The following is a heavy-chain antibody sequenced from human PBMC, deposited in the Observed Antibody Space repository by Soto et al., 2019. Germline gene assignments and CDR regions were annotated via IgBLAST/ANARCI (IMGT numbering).Heavy chain of an antibody. Sequence: EVQLVESGGGLVQPGGSLRVSCAASGFTFSSYWMHWVRQAPGKGLVWVSRINSDGSSTSYADSVKGRFTISRDNAKKTLYLQMNRLRAEDTAIYYCARRGAVAGLHYWDQGTLVTVSS. CDR3: ARRGAVAGLHY. CDR2: INSDGSST. CDR1: GFTFSSYW. J-gene: IGHJ4*02. D-gene: IGHD6-19*01. V-gene: IGHV3-74*01.